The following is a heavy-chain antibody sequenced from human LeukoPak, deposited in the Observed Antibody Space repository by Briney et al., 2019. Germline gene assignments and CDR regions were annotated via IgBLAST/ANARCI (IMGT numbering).Heavy chain of an antibody. CDR1: GGSISSYY. D-gene: IGHD5-24*01. J-gene: IGHJ4*02. Sequence: SETLSLTCTVSGGSISSYYWSWIRQPPGKGLEWIGYIYSTGSTSYNPSLKSRITISLDMSQSQFSLRLSSLTAADTAVYYCARSSSDGYTPVDFWGQGTLVTVSS. CDR3: ARSSSDGYTPVDF. V-gene: IGHV4-59*01. CDR2: IYSTGST.